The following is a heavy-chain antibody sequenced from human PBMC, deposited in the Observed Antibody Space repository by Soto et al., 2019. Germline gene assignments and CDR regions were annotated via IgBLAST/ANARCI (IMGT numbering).Heavy chain of an antibody. CDR2: ITSTSNA. CDR3: ARGKES. J-gene: IGHJ5*02. CDR1: GFTFSSYW. V-gene: IGHV3-48*02. Sequence: GGSLRLSCAASGFTFSSYWMSWVRQAPGKGLEWVSCITSTSNAYYIDSVKGRFTISRDNAKNSLYLQMDSLRDEDTAVYYCARGKESWGQGTLVTVSS.